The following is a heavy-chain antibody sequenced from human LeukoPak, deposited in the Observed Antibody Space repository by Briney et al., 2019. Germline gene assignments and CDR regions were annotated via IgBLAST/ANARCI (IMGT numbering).Heavy chain of an antibody. CDR1: GGTFSSYA. CDR3: ARSGDDDYGDYTSHY. V-gene: IGHV1-69*13. J-gene: IGHJ4*02. Sequence: ASVKVSCKASGGTFSSYAISWVRQAPGQGLEWMGGIIPIFGTANYAQKFQGRVTITADESTSTAYMELSSLRSEDTAVYYCARSGDDDYGDYTSHYWGQGTLVTVSS. CDR2: IIPIFGTA. D-gene: IGHD4-17*01.